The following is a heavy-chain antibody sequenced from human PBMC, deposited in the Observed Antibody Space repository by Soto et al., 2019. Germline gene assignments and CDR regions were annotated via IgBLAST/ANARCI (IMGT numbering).Heavy chain of an antibody. V-gene: IGHV3-30*18. Sequence: GGSLRLSCAASGFTFSSYGMHWVRQAPGKGLEWVAVISYDGSNKYYADSVKGRFTISRDNSKNTLYLQMNSLRAEDTAVYYCAKDRNYVFWFDPWGQGTLVTVSS. D-gene: IGHD1-7*01. CDR2: ISYDGSNK. CDR1: GFTFSSYG. J-gene: IGHJ5*02. CDR3: AKDRNYVFWFDP.